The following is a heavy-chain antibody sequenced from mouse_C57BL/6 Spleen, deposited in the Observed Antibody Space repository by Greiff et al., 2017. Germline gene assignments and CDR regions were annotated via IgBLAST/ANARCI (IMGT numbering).Heavy chain of an antibody. Sequence: VQLQQSGPVLVKPGASVKMSCKASGYTFTDYYMNWVKQSHGKSLEWIGVINPYNGGTSYNQKFKGKATLTVDKSSSTAYMELNSLTSEDSAVYYCARRATVVANYFDYWGPGTTLTVSS. D-gene: IGHD1-1*01. V-gene: IGHV1-19*01. J-gene: IGHJ2*01. CDR2: INPYNGGT. CDR1: GYTFTDYY. CDR3: ARRATVVANYFDY.